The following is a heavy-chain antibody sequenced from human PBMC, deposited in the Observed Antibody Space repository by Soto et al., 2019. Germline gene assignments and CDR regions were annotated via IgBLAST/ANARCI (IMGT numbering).Heavy chain of an antibody. V-gene: IGHV3-11*01. J-gene: IGHJ6*03. CDR2: ISSSGSTI. Sequence: QVQLVESGGGLVKPGGSLRLSCAASGFTFSDYYMSWIRQAPGKGLGWVSYISSSGSTIYYADSVKGRFTISRDNAKNSLYLQMNSLRAEDTAVYYCARDRATVTIYYYYYYMDVWGKGTTVTVSS. CDR1: GFTFSDYY. D-gene: IGHD4-17*01. CDR3: ARDRATVTIYYYYYYMDV.